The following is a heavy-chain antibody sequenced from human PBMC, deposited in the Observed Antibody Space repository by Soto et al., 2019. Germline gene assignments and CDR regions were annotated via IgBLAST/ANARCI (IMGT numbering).Heavy chain of an antibody. J-gene: IGHJ6*02. V-gene: IGHV5-51*01. CDR3: ARQCCSGGSCYSGGGSDYYYYYGMDV. CDR1: GYSFTSYW. Sequence: GESLKISCKGSGYSFTSYWIGWVRQMPGKGLEWMGIIYPGDSDTRYSPSFQGRVTISADKSVSTAYLQGSSLKGSDTAMYYCARQCCSGGSCYSGGGSDYYYYYGMDVWGQGTTVTVSS. CDR2: IYPGDSDT. D-gene: IGHD2-15*01.